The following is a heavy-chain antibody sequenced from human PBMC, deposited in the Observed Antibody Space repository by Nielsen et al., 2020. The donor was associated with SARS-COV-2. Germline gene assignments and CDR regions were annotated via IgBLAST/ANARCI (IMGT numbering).Heavy chain of an antibody. CDR1: GFSFSNFG. V-gene: IGHV3-33*08. CDR2: IWYDGTNK. Sequence: GESLKISCAASGFSFSNFGMHWVRQAPGKGLEWVAFIWYDGTNKYYVDSVRGRFTISRDNSKNTLYLQMNSLRAEDTAVYYCARASVDIVATITEYFDYWGQGTLVTVSS. J-gene: IGHJ4*02. D-gene: IGHD5-12*01. CDR3: ARASVDIVATITEYFDY.